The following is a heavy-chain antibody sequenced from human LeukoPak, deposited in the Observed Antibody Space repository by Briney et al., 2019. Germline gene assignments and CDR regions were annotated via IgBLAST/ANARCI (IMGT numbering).Heavy chain of an antibody. Sequence: GGSLRLSCAASGFTFSSYAMSWVRQAPGKGLEWVSAISGSGGSTYYADSVKGRFTISRDNSKNTLYLQMNSLRAEDTAVYYCAARVAVVGRSFDYWGQGTLVTVSS. V-gene: IGHV3-23*01. CDR2: ISGSGGST. J-gene: IGHJ4*02. D-gene: IGHD6-19*01. CDR3: AARVAVVGRSFDY. CDR1: GFTFSSYA.